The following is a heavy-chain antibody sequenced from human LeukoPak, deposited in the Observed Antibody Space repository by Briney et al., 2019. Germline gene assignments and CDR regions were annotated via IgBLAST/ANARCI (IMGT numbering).Heavy chain of an antibody. D-gene: IGHD1-26*01. CDR2: IKQDGSEK. J-gene: IGHJ6*02. CDR3: AREELYYYYGMDV. V-gene: IGHV3-7*01. Sequence: GGSLRLSCAASGFTFSSYWMSWVRQAPGKGPEWVANIKQDGSEKYYVDSVKGRFTISRDNAKNSLYLQMSSLRAEDTAVYYCAREELYYYYGMDVWGQGTTVTVSS. CDR1: GFTFSSYW.